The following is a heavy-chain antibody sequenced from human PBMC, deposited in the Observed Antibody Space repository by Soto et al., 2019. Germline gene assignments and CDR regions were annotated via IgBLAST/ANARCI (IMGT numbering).Heavy chain of an antibody. D-gene: IGHD3-9*01. CDR2: IHYSGST. V-gene: IGHV4-59*01. CDR3: AREIFDVAPGRFEP. CDR1: GDSISRYY. Sequence: SETLSLTCTVSGDSISRYYWSWIRQPAGKGLEWIGHIHYSGSTNQNPSLKSRVTISVDTSKNQFSLKLSSVIAADTAVYFCAREIFDVAPGRFEPWGQGVLVTVSS. J-gene: IGHJ5*02.